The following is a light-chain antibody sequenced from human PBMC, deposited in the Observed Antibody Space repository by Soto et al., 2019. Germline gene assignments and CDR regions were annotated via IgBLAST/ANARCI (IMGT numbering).Light chain of an antibody. CDR1: QSISTY. CDR3: QQSFSTPWT. V-gene: IGKV1-39*01. CDR2: GAS. Sequence: DIQMTQSPSPLSASVGERVTITCRASQSISTYLNWYQQKPGQAPKLLIYGASSLQSGVPSRFSGSGSGTDFTLNISSLKPEDFGAYYCQQSFSTPWTFGQGTKVEIK. J-gene: IGKJ1*01.